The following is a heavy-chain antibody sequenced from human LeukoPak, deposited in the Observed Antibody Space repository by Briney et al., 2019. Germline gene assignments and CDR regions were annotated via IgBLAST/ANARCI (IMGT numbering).Heavy chain of an antibody. J-gene: IGHJ4*02. CDR1: GYVFNYYY. Sequence: GASVKVSCKASGYVFNYYYIHWVRQAPGQGLEWMGWSSPSGDRTSYSQRFQGRVTMAGDTSITTAYMELSSLRSDDTAFYYCAKADPIGSGYDAYYFDPWGREPWSPSPQ. V-gene: IGHV1-2*02. D-gene: IGHD5-12*01. CDR3: AKADPIGSGYDAYYFDP. CDR2: SSPSGDRT.